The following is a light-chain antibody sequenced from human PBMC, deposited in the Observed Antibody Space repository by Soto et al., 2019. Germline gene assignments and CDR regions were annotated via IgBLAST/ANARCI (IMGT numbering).Light chain of an antibody. Sequence: QSVRTQPPSASRTPGQRGTISCSGSTANIGTNTVNWFQHLPGSAPKLLIYTNDQRPSGVPDRFSGSRSGTSASLAISGLQSEDEADYYCATWDDSVYVCGTGTKVTV. CDR2: TND. CDR1: TANIGTNT. J-gene: IGLJ1*01. CDR3: ATWDDSVYV. V-gene: IGLV1-44*01.